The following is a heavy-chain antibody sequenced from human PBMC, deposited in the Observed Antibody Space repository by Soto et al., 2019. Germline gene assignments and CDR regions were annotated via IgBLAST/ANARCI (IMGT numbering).Heavy chain of an antibody. J-gene: IGHJ4*02. V-gene: IGHV3-48*01. CDR3: MKGMYITTFTHVDY. Sequence: PGGSLRLSCAASGFTFSSYSMNWVRQAPGKGLEWVSYISSSSSTIYYADSVKGRFTISRDNSKSTLYLEIDSLRPEDTVMYYCMKGMYITTFTHVDYWGQGTPVTVSS. D-gene: IGHD3-3*01. CDR2: ISSSSSTI. CDR1: GFTFSSYS.